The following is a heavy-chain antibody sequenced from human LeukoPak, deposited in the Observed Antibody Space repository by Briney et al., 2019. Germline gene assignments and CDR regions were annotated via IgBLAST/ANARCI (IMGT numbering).Heavy chain of an antibody. V-gene: IGHV4-4*09. D-gene: IGHD5-12*01. CDR2: VYISGST. CDR3: ARIPLGYSGAYYFDS. CDR1: GGSISNYY. J-gene: IGHJ4*02. Sequence: PSETLSLTCSVSGGSISNYYWRWIRQPPGKGLEWIGYVYISGSTNYNPSLRSRVTIALDTSKRQFSLKLSSVTAADTALYYCARIPLGYSGAYYFDSWGQGTLVTVSS.